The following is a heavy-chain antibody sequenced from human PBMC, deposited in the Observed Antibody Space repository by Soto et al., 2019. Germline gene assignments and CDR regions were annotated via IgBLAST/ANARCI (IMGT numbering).Heavy chain of an antibody. CDR3: AKDLFAAAGTDQYYYGMDV. CDR1: GFTFSSYG. J-gene: IGHJ6*02. D-gene: IGHD6-13*01. V-gene: IGHV3-30*18. Sequence: PGGSLRLSCAASGFTFSSYGMHWVRQAPGKGLEWVAVISYDGSNKYYADSVKGRFTISRDNSKNTLYLQMNSLRAEDTAVYYCAKDLFAAAGTDQYYYGMDVWGQGTTVTVSS. CDR2: ISYDGSNK.